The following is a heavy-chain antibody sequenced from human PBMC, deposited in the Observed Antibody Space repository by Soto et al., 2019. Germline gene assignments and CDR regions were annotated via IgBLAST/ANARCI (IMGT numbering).Heavy chain of an antibody. V-gene: IGHV3-48*03. D-gene: IGHD6-13*01. J-gene: IGHJ4*02. CDR1: GFIFSNYE. CDR2: ISSSGSTM. CDR3: AREVWSSRSARKELDY. Sequence: EVQLVESGGGLVQPGGSLRLSCAASGFIFSNYEMNWVRQAPGKGLEWVSFISSSGSTMYYADSVTGRFTISRDNAKNSLYLQMNSLRGEDTAVYYCAREVWSSRSARKELDYWGQGTLVTVSS.